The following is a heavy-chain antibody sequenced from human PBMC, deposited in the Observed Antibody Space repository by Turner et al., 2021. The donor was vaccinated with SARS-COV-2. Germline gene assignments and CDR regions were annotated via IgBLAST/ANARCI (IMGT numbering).Heavy chain of an antibody. V-gene: IGHV5-51*03. CDR2: IYPGDSDI. CDR3: ARPLYSSSWSDLSMSAFDI. Sequence: EVQLVQSGAEVKKPGESLKISCKGSGYSFSSYWIGWVRQMPGKGLEWMGIIYPGDSDIRYSPSFQGQVTISADKSISTAYLQWSSLKASETAMYYCARPLYSSSWSDLSMSAFDIWGQGTMVTVSS. CDR1: GYSFSSYW. J-gene: IGHJ3*02. D-gene: IGHD6-13*01.